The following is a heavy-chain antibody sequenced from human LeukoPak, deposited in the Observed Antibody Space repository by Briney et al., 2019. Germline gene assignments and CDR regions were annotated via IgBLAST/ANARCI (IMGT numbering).Heavy chain of an antibody. CDR3: ATGFSTATHDGY. V-gene: IGHV3-15*01. CDR1: GFTFSSAW. J-gene: IGHJ4*02. CDR2: IIQTSGGGTT. D-gene: IGHD2-15*01. Sequence: GGSLRLSCAASGFTFSSAWMTWVRQAPGKGLEWVGRIIQTSGGGTTEYAAPVKGRFTISRDDSTNTLYLQMYSLKAEDTAVYYCATGFSTATHDGYWGQGTLVTVSS.